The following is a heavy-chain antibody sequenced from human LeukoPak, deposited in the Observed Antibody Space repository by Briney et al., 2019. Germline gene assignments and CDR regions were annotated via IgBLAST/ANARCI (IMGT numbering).Heavy chain of an antibody. V-gene: IGHV4-59*12. CDR1: GGSIRSYY. CDR2: IYYSGST. CDR3: ARRLYQLSRYAFDI. J-gene: IGHJ3*02. Sequence: PSETLSLTCTVSGGSIRSYYWSWIRQPPGKGLEWIGYIYYSGSTNYNPSLQSRVTLSVDTSKNQFSLKLDSVTAADTALYYCARRLYQLSRYAFDIWGQGTMVTVSS. D-gene: IGHD3-16*02.